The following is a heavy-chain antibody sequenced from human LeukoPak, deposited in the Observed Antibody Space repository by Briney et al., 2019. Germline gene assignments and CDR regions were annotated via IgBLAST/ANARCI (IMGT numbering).Heavy chain of an antibody. J-gene: IGHJ4*02. CDR1: GGSISSSSYY. CDR2: IYYSGST. V-gene: IGHV4-39*07. D-gene: IGHD6-6*01. CDR3: ARESIAARPADY. Sequence: SETLSLTCTVSGGSISSSSYYWGWIRQPPGKGLEWIGSIYYSGSTYYNPSLKSRVTISVDTSKNQFSLKLSSVTAADTAVYYCARESIAARPADYWGQGTLVTVSS.